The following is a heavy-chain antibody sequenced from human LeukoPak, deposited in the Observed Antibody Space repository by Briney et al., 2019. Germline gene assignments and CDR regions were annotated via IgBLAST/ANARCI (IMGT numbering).Heavy chain of an antibody. CDR2: ISGSGGST. D-gene: IGHD1-14*01. CDR1: GFTFSSYA. V-gene: IGHV3-23*01. Sequence: HSGGSLRLSCAASGFTFSSYAMSWVRQAPGKGLEWVSAISGSGGSTYYADSVKGRFTISRDNSKNTLYLQMNSLRDEDTAVYYCARDSEPVEDVWGQGTTVTVSS. CDR3: ARDSEPVEDV. J-gene: IGHJ6*02.